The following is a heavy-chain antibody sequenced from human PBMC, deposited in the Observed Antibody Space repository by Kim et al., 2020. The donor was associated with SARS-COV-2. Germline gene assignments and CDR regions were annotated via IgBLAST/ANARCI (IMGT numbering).Heavy chain of an antibody. J-gene: IGHJ6*03. CDR2: IYYSGST. CDR1: GGSISSYY. CDR3: ARGSSGGDDVKPQNYYYYYYMHV. V-gene: IGHV4-59*01. D-gene: IGHD2-21*02. Sequence: SETLSLTCTVSGGSISSYYWSWIRQPPGKGLEWIGYIYYSGSTNYNPSLKSRVTISVDTSKNQFSLKLSSVTAADTAVYYCARGSSGGDDVKPQNYYYYYYMHVWGKGTTVSVSS.